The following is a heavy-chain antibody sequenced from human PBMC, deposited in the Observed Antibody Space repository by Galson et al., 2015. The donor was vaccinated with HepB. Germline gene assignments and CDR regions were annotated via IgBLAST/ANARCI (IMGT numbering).Heavy chain of an antibody. V-gene: IGHV2-5*02. J-gene: IGHJ4*02. CDR1: GFSLSTSAMG. D-gene: IGHD3-10*01. Sequence: PALVKPTQTLTLTCTFSGFSLSTSAMGVGWIRQPPGKAPEWLALIYWDDDKRYRPSLKSRLTISKDTSKNQVVLTMTNMEPVDTATYFCAHTVYGAGSYYNPYWGQGILVTVSS. CDR2: IYWDDDK. CDR3: AHTVYGAGSYYNPY.